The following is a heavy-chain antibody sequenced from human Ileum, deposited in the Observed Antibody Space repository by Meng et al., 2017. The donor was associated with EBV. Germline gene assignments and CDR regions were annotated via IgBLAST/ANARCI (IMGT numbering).Heavy chain of an antibody. CDR2: IYNSGST. D-gene: IGHD6-19*01. CDR3: ARDGYSSGSD. J-gene: IGHJ4*02. Sequence: VRRQGSGPGLVTPPETLSPTCGVSGGSVSSGGNYWSWIRQPPGKGLEWIGYIYNSGSTNYNPSLKSRVTISVDTSKNQFSLKLSSVTAADTAVYYCARDGYSSGSDWGQGTLVTVSS. CDR1: GGSVSSGGNY. V-gene: IGHV4-61*08.